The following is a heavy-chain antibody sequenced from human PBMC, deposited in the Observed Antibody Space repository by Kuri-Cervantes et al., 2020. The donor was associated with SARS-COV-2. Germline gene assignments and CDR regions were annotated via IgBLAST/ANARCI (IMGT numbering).Heavy chain of an antibody. D-gene: IGHD6-19*01. CDR3: ARDPWGADISGMKRPFDH. J-gene: IGHJ4*02. CDR2: ISFDGRNT. V-gene: IGHV3-30*04. Sequence: GGSLRLSCAASGFTFSDYAIDWVRQAPGKGLEWVAIISFDGRNTKYADSMKGRFTISRDNSKNVVYLQMNSLTLEDTAVYYCARDPWGADISGMKRPFDHWGQGTLVTVSS. CDR1: GFTFSDYA.